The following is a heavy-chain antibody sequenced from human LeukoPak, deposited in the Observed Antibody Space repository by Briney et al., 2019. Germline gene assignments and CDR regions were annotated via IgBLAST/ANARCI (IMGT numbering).Heavy chain of an antibody. CDR2: IYYSGST. V-gene: IGHV4-59*08. J-gene: IGHJ4*02. Sequence: PSETLSLTCTVSGGSISSYYWSWIRQPPGKGLEWIGYIYYSGSTNYNPSLKSRVTISVDTSKNQFSLKLSSVTAADTAVYYCARHPGRQIWVRGIFDYWGQGTLVTVSS. D-gene: IGHD3-16*01. CDR1: GGSISSYY. CDR3: ARHPGRQIWVRGIFDY.